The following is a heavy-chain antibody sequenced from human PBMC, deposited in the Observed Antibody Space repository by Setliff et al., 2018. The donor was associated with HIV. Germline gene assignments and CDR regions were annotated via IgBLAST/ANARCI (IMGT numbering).Heavy chain of an antibody. V-gene: IGHV1-24*01. D-gene: IGHD4-17*01. J-gene: IGHJ4*02. CDR1: GYTLTELS. CDR3: ATGRAPRHYGGNGPHGY. CDR2: FDPEDGET. Sequence: GASVKVSCKVSGYTLTELSMHWVRQAPGKGLGWMGGFDPEDGETIYAQKFQGRVTITEATSPDTAYMELSSLRSEDTAVYFCATGRAPRHYGGNGPHGYWGQGTLVTVS.